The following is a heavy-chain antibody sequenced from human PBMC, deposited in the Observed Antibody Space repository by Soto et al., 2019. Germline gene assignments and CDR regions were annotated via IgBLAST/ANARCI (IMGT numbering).Heavy chain of an antibody. CDR1: GFTISGYY. Sequence: QVQLVESGGGLVKPGGSLRLSCAASGFTISGYYMSWIRQTPGKGLEWVSYISTPGTTIYYADSVKGRFTISRDNAKNSMYLQMNSLRAEDTAIYYCARDRRDCSGGSCLHRCFDLWGRGTLVTVSS. D-gene: IGHD2-15*01. J-gene: IGHJ2*01. CDR2: ISTPGTTI. V-gene: IGHV3-11*01. CDR3: ARDRRDCSGGSCLHRCFDL.